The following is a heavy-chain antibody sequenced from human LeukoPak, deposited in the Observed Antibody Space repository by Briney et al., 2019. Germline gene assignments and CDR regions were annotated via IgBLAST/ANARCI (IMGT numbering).Heavy chain of an antibody. V-gene: IGHV3-15*01. CDR1: GFTFTNAW. Sequence: GSLRLSCEASGFTFTNAWMSWVRQAPGKGLEWVGRIKNKGEGETTDYAAPVKGRFTISRDDSENTLFLQMHSLETEDTALYYCVWNSEHYFDFWGQGSLVTVSS. CDR3: VWNSEHYFDF. D-gene: IGHD1-7*01. CDR2: IKNKGEGETT. J-gene: IGHJ4*02.